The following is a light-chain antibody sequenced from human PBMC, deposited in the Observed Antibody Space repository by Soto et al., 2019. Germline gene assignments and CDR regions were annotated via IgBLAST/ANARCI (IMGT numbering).Light chain of an antibody. V-gene: IGKV3-20*01. CDR3: QQYRSSSRI. Sequence: EIVLTQSPGTLSLSPGERATLSCRTSQSVSSSYLAWYQQKPGQAPRLLIHSASSRATGIPDRFSGSGSETTSTLTIRRVEPEDSAVYYCQQYRSSSRIFGGGTNVDVK. CDR1: QSVSSSY. J-gene: IGKJ4*01. CDR2: SAS.